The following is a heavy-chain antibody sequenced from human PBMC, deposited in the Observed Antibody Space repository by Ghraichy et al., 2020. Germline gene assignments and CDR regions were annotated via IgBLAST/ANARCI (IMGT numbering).Heavy chain of an antibody. Sequence: GALRLSCAASGFTFDDCTMYWVRQAPGKGLEWVSLVSWDGGSTFYADSVKGRFTISRDNTGNSLYLQMNSLRTDDTALYFCAKGIGVLYYDGMDVWGQGTTVTVSS. CDR1: GFTFDDCT. CDR2: VSWDGGST. J-gene: IGHJ6*02. V-gene: IGHV3-43*01. D-gene: IGHD3-16*01. CDR3: AKGIGVLYYDGMDV.